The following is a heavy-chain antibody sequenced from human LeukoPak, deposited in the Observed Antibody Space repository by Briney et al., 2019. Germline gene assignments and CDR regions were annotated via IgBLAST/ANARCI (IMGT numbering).Heavy chain of an antibody. CDR1: GCTITGHY. D-gene: IGHD6-13*01. J-gene: IGHJ4*02. V-gene: IGHV3-72*01. Sequence: SLRLSCAGAGCTITGHYRGWIRQPPGKGLEWVGRSATTKPNSCTTRYAASVRGRFTISRDDLQLNSLKTEDTAVYYCVRVVTTGSGWYHFDNWGLGTLVTVSS. CDR2: SATTKPNSCTT. CDR3: VRVVTTGSGWYHFDN.